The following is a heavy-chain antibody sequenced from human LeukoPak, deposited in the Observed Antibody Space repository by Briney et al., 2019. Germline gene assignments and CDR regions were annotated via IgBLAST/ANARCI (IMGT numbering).Heavy chain of an antibody. CDR1: GASISSSYY. CDR3: ARTRGHRGFDY. V-gene: IGHV4-59*01. Sequence: PSETLSLTCTVSGASISSSYYWSWIRQPPGKGLEWIGYIYYSGSTNYNPSLESRVTMSIDTSNNQFSLKLTSVTATDTAVYYSARTRGHRGFDYWGQGTLVTVSS. CDR2: IYYSGST. J-gene: IGHJ4*02. D-gene: IGHD6-25*01.